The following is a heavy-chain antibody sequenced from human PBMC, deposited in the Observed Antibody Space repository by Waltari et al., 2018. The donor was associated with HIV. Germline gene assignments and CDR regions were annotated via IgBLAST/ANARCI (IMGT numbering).Heavy chain of an antibody. CDR2: IYYSGST. CDR3: ARDLGVLGSYPYHYKGMDV. CDR1: GGSIPNHF. J-gene: IGHJ6*02. D-gene: IGHD3-10*01. V-gene: IGHV4-59*11. Sequence: QLQLQESGPGLVKPSETLSLTCHVSGGSIPNHFWTWIRQPPGKGLEWLGQIYYSGSTNYNPSLKSRVNISIDTSKSQFSLTLRSVTVADTAVYYCARDLGVLGSYPYHYKGMDVWGQGTTVTVSS.